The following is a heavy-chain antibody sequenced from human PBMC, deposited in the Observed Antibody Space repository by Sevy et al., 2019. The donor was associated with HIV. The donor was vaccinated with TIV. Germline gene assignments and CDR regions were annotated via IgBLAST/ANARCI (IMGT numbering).Heavy chain of an antibody. V-gene: IGHV4-59*01. D-gene: IGHD1-20*01. CDR2: ISYSGST. Sequence: SETLSLTCTVSGGSISGYYWSWIRQPPGKGLEWIGYISYSGSTNYNPSLKSRVTISVDTSKNEFSLKLSSLTAADTAVYYCAGGRVLTGTFDYWGQGTLVTVSS. J-gene: IGHJ4*02. CDR3: AGGRVLTGTFDY. CDR1: GGSISGYY.